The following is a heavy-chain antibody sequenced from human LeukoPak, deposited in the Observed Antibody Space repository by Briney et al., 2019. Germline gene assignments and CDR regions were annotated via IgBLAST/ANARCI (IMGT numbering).Heavy chain of an antibody. CDR2: MWAVVFSY. CDR1: GFTFNNYG. V-gene: IGHV3-33*06. CDR3: AKKGGTGCSENWFDP. D-gene: IGHD6-19*01. Sequence: PGGSLRLSCGASGFTFNNYGMHWVRQAPGKGVEWVAIMWAVVFSYPYSHSVRRRFTVSTDNSKNTVYLQMHSLEAEATAVYYCAKKGGTGCSENWFDPWGQGTLVTVSS. J-gene: IGHJ5*02.